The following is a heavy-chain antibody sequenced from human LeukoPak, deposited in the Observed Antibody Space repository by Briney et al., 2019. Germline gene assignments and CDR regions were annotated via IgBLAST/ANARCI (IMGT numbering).Heavy chain of an antibody. D-gene: IGHD5-18*01. CDR2: FSWDGGST. V-gene: IGHV3-43*01. CDR3: AKDLRRGYSYGFFDY. CDR1: GFTFDDYA. J-gene: IGHJ4*02. Sequence: GGSLRLSCEASGFTFDDYAMHWVRQAPGKVLEWVSLFSWDGGSTYYADSVKGRFTISRDNSKNSLYLQMNSLRTEDTALYYCAKDLRRGYSYGFFDYWGQGTLVTVSS.